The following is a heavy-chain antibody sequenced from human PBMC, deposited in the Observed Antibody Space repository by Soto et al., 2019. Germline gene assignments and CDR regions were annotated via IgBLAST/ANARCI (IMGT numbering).Heavy chain of an antibody. CDR2: IGGSHDTSSDI. J-gene: IGHJ4*02. D-gene: IGHD3-10*01. Sequence: GGSLRLSCVISGFTFSTFSMNWVRQAPGKGLEWVSYIGGSHDTSSDIYYADSVRGRFTISRDNAKNSLYLQMNSLRVEDTAFYFCAKGGSFGGILDSWGRGTLVTVSS. CDR3: AKGGSFGGILDS. CDR1: GFTFSTFS. V-gene: IGHV3-48*01.